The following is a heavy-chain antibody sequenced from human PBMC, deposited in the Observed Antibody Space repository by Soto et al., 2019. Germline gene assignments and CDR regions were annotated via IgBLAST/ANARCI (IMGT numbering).Heavy chain of an antibody. CDR2: IKQDGSEK. J-gene: IGHJ4*02. Sequence: GGSLRLSCAASGFTFSSYWMSWVRQAPGKGLEWVANIKQDGSEKYYVDSVKGRFTISRDNAKNSLYLQMNSLRAEDTAVYYCARDSSWYPPSFDYWGQGTLVTVSS. D-gene: IGHD6-13*01. CDR1: GFTFSSYW. V-gene: IGHV3-7*03. CDR3: ARDSSWYPPSFDY.